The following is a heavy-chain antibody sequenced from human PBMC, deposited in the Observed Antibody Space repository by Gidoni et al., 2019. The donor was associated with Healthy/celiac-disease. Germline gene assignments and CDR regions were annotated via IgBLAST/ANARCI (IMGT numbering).Heavy chain of an antibody. V-gene: IGHV1-46*01. CDR1: GYTFTSYY. CDR3: AREFRGDQRAFDI. D-gene: IGHD2-21*01. CDR2: INPSGGST. Sequence: QVQLVQSGAEVQKPGASVKVSCKASGYTFTSYYMHWVRQATGQGLEWMGIINPSGGSTSYAQKFQGRVTMTRDTSTSTVYMELSSLRSEDTAVYYCAREFRGDQRAFDIWGQGTMVTVS. J-gene: IGHJ3*02.